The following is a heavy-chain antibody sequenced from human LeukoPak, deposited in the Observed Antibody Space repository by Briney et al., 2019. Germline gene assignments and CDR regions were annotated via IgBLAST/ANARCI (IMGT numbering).Heavy chain of an antibody. CDR3: ARPRIARPSHYCFDY. CDR1: GGTFSSYA. V-gene: IGHV1-69*05. J-gene: IGHJ4*02. Sequence: SVKVFCKASGGTFSSYAISWVRQAPGQGLEWMGRIIPIFGTANYAQKFQGRVTITTDESTSTAYMELSSLRSEDTAVYYCARPRIARPSHYCFDYWGQGTLVTVSS. CDR2: IIPIFGTA. D-gene: IGHD3-16*02.